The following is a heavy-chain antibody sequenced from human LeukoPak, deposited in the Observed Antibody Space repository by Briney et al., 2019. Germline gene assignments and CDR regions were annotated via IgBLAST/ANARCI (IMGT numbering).Heavy chain of an antibody. CDR3: ARDQRAYCSTTSCKYNWFDP. CDR1: GFTFSSYA. CDR2: ISSNGGST. D-gene: IGHD2-2*01. V-gene: IGHV3-64*01. Sequence: PGGSLRLSCAASGFTFSSYAMHWVRQAPGKGLEYVSAISSNGGSTYYANSVKGRFTISRDNAKNSLYLQMNSLRDEDTAVYYCARDQRAYCSTTSCKYNWFDPWGQGTLVTVSS. J-gene: IGHJ5*02.